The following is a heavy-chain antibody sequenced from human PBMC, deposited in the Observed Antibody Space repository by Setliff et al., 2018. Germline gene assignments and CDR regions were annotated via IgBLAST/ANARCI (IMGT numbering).Heavy chain of an antibody. J-gene: IGHJ4*02. CDR1: GFTFNAYA. Sequence: GESLKISCAASGFTFNAYAMSWVRQAPGKGLEWVSAITFGSLSRYYADSVKGRFTISRDNSKNTLFLEMNSPRTEDTAVYYCAKGQGQYYDSSGYYGRVLDYWGQGTLVTVSS. CDR3: AKGQGQYYDSSGYYGRVLDY. CDR2: ITFGSLSR. D-gene: IGHD3-22*01. V-gene: IGHV3-23*01.